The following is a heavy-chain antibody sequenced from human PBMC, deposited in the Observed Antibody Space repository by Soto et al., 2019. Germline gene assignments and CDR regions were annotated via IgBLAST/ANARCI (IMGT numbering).Heavy chain of an antibody. CDR3: ARGLLGYCSSTSCSLYGMDV. J-gene: IGHJ6*02. CDR1: GYTFTSYG. CDR2: ISAYNGNT. Sequence: GASVKVSCKASGYTFTSYGISWVRQAPGQGLEWMGWISAYNGNTNYAQKLQGRVTMTTDTSTSTAYMELRSLRSDDTAVYYCARGLLGYCSSTSCSLYGMDVWGQGTTVTVS. V-gene: IGHV1-18*01. D-gene: IGHD2-2*01.